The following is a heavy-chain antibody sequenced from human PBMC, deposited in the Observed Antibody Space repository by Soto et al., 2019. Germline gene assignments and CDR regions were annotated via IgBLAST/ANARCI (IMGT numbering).Heavy chain of an antibody. CDR1: GGTFSSYA. D-gene: IGHD3-10*01. CDR2: IIPIFGTA. V-gene: IGHV1-69*13. CDR3: ASRASYYGFFDY. Sequence: ASVKVSCKASGGTFSSYAISWVRQAPGQGLEWMGGIIPIFGTANYAQKFQGRVTITADESTSTAYMELSSLRSEDTAVYYCASRASYYGFFDYWGQGTRVTVPS. J-gene: IGHJ4*02.